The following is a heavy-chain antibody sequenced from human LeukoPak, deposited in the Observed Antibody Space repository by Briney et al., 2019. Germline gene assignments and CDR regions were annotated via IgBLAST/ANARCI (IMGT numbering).Heavy chain of an antibody. CDR3: ARSLVGYNWNYVLND. CDR1: GGSFSGYY. V-gene: IGHV4-34*01. Sequence: SETLSLTCAVYGGSFSGYYWSWIRQPPGKGLEWIGEINHSGSTNYNPSLKSRVTKSVDTSKNQFSLKLSSVTAADTAVYYCARSLVGYNWNYVLNDWGQGTLVTVSS. CDR2: INHSGST. J-gene: IGHJ4*02. D-gene: IGHD1-7*01.